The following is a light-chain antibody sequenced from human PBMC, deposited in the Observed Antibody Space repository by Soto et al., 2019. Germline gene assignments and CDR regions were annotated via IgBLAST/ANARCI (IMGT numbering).Light chain of an antibody. V-gene: IGLV1-44*01. J-gene: IGLJ3*02. Sequence: QSVLTQSPSASATPGQRVTISCSGSSSNIGNNTVNWYQQVPGTAPNLLIYSNNRRPSGVPDRFSGSKSGTSASLAISGLQSDDEADYYCAAWDDSLNGPVFGGGTKLTVL. CDR3: AAWDDSLNGPV. CDR1: SSNIGNNT. CDR2: SNN.